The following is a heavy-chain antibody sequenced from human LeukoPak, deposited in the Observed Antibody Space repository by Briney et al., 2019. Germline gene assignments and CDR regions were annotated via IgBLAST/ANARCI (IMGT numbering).Heavy chain of an antibody. J-gene: IGHJ4*02. CDR1: GFTFSYYG. CDR3: TRDFGSIVVVTAIVD. D-gene: IGHD2-21*02. Sequence: GGSLRLSCGASGFTFSYYGLHWVRQAPGKGLEWVALISYDGNNKDYADSVKGRFTISRDNAKNSLYLQMNSLRAEDTAIYYCTRDFGSIVVVTAIVDWGQGTLVTVSS. CDR2: ISYDGNNK. V-gene: IGHV3-30*03.